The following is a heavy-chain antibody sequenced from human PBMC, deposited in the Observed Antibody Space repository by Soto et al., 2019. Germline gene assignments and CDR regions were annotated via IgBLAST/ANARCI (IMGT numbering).Heavy chain of an antibody. D-gene: IGHD4-4*01. V-gene: IGHV3-53*01. J-gene: IGHJ4*02. Sequence: LRLSCAVSELSVSSNYLNWVRQAPGKGLEWVSGIYSGGATYYADSVKGRFTVSRDNSKNTLYLQMNSLRVEDTAVYYCARGSYRAFDYWGLGTLVTVSS. CDR1: ELSVSSNY. CDR3: ARGSYRAFDY. CDR2: IYSGGAT.